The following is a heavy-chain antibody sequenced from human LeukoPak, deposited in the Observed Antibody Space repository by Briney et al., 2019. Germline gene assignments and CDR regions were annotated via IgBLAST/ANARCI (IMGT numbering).Heavy chain of an antibody. Sequence: GESLKISCKGSGYSFTTYWIGWVRQMPGKGLEWMGIIYPGDSDTRYSPSFQGQVTISADKSISTAYLQWSSLKASDTAMYYCARLYYYDSSGYYPFDYWGQGTLVTVSS. V-gene: IGHV5-51*01. D-gene: IGHD3-22*01. J-gene: IGHJ4*02. CDR1: GYSFTTYW. CDR3: ARLYYYDSSGYYPFDY. CDR2: IYPGDSDT.